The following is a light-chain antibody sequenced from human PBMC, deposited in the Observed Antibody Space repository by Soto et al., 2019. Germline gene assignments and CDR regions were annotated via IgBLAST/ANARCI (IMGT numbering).Light chain of an antibody. J-gene: IGLJ2*01. Sequence: QFALTQPASVSGSPGQSITIPCTGASSDVGSYNLVSWYQQHPGKAPKLMIYEVSRRPSGISNRFSGSKSGNTASLTISGLQAEDEADYYCCSYAGSPTFVIFGGGTQLT. CDR1: SSDVGSYNL. CDR2: EVS. V-gene: IGLV2-23*02. CDR3: CSYAGSPTFVI.